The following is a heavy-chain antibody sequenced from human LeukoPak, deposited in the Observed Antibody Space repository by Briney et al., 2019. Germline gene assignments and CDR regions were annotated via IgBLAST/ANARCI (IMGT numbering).Heavy chain of an antibody. V-gene: IGHV3-23*01. J-gene: IGHJ5*02. CDR2: ISGSGGST. Sequence: GGSLRLSCAASGFTFNTYAMSWVRQAPGRGLEWVSSISGSGGSTYSAASVKRRFTISRDNSNNTLYLQINSLRADDTAVYYCAKTPSLWWFDPWGQGTLVTVSS. CDR1: GFTFNTYA. CDR3: AKTPSLWWFDP. D-gene: IGHD3-16*02.